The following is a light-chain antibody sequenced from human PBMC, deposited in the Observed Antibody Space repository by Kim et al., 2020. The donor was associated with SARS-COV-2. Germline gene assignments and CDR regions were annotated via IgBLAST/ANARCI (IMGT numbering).Light chain of an antibody. Sequence: DIQMTQSPSSLSASVGDRVTIICRASHSISRNVNWYQQKPGKAPKLLIYAASSLQGGVPSRFSGSESGTDFTLTISSLQPEDFATYYCQQSYSTPFTFGQGTKLEIK. CDR1: HSISRN. CDR2: AAS. J-gene: IGKJ2*01. CDR3: QQSYSTPFT. V-gene: IGKV1-39*01.